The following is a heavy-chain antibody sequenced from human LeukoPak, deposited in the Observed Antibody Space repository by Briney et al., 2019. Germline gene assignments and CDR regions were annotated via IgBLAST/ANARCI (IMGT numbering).Heavy chain of an antibody. D-gene: IGHD1-26*01. CDR2: IRNKANIYTT. CDR3: ARAPNSGTLGEDY. Sequence: GGSLRLSCAASGFTFSDYYMSWIRQAPGKGLEWVGRIRNKANIYTTEYAASVKGRFTISRDDSKNSLYLQMNSLKTEDTAVYYCARAPNSGTLGEDYWGQGTLVTVSS. J-gene: IGHJ4*02. V-gene: IGHV3-72*01. CDR1: GFTFSDYY.